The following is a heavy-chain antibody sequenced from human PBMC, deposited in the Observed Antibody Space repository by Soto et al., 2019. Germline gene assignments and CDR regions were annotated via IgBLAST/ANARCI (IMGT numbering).Heavy chain of an antibody. J-gene: IGHJ5*02. CDR3: ARDRLVHSNWFDP. CDR1: GVTVSSYW. V-gene: IGHV3-7*05. Sequence: PGGSLRLSCAASGVTVSSYWMSWVRRAPGKGLEWVATIKSDVTTIYYVDSVKGRFTISRDNAKNSLYLQMNSLRAEDTAVYYCARDRLVHSNWFDPWGQGTLVTVSS. D-gene: IGHD6-19*01. CDR2: IKSDVTTI.